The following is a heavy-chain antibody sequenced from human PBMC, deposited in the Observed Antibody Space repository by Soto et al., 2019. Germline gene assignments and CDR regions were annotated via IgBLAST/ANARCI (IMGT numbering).Heavy chain of an antibody. J-gene: IGHJ4*02. CDR3: ARTYYSGSGSYYIFDY. V-gene: IGHV5-10-1*01. CDR1: GYSFTSYW. Sequence: GESLKISCKGSGYSFTSYWITWVRQMPGKGLEWMGRIDPRDSYSSYSPSFQGHVTMSADKSISTAYLQWSSLMASDTAMYYCARTYYSGSGSYYIFDYWGRGTLVTVSS. D-gene: IGHD3-10*01. CDR2: IDPRDSYS.